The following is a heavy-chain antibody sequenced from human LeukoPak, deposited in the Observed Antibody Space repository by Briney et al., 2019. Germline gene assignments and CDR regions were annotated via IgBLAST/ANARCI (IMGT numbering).Heavy chain of an antibody. V-gene: IGHV3-74*01. J-gene: IGHJ4*02. D-gene: IGHD1-14*01. CDR3: TRENRATNGRLYFDY. CDR2: INTDGSST. Sequence: GGSLRLSCAASGFTFSSYWIHWVRQAPGKGLVWVSRINTDGSSTSFADSVKGRFTISRDNAKNTLYLQMNSLRAEDTAVYYCTRENRATNGRLYFDYWGQGTLVTVSS. CDR1: GFTFSSYW.